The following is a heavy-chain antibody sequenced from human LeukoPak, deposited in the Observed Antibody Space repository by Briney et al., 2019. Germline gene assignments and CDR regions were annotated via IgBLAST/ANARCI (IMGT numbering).Heavy chain of an antibody. J-gene: IGHJ6*03. D-gene: IGHD3-10*01. CDR3: ARANYGSGAAYYYYYMDV. V-gene: IGHV4-61*02. Sequence: SETLSLTCTVSGGSISSGNYYWSWIRQPAGKGLEWIGRIYTSGSTNYNPSLKSRVTISVDTSKNQFSLKLSSVTAADTAVYYCARANYGSGAAYYYYYMDVWGKGTTVTVSS. CDR2: IYTSGST. CDR1: GGSISSGNYY.